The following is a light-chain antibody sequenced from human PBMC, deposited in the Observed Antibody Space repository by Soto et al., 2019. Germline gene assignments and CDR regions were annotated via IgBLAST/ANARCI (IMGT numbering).Light chain of an antibody. V-gene: IGLV2-14*01. CDR3: SSFTRSSTYA. Sequence: QSVLTQPASVSGTPGQSITISCTGTSSDVGAYNFVSWYQQYPGKAPKVMIYEVNNRPSGVSNRFSGSKSGNTASLTISGLQAEDEADYYCSSFTRSSTYAFGSGTKLTVL. CDR2: EVN. CDR1: SSDVGAYNF. J-gene: IGLJ1*01.